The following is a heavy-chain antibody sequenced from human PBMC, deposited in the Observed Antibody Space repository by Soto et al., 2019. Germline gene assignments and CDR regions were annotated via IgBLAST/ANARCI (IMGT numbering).Heavy chain of an antibody. CDR2: IIPILCIA. Sequence: QVQLVQSGAEVKKPGSSVKVSCKASGGTFSSYTISWVRQAPGQGREWMGRIIPILCIANYAQKFKGRVTLTADKSTSKAYMELRSLRSADTAVYYCARDAYCGGDCYPPVPYGMDVWGQGTTVTVSS. D-gene: IGHD2-21*02. CDR3: ARDAYCGGDCYPPVPYGMDV. V-gene: IGHV1-69*08. CDR1: GGTFSSYT. J-gene: IGHJ6*02.